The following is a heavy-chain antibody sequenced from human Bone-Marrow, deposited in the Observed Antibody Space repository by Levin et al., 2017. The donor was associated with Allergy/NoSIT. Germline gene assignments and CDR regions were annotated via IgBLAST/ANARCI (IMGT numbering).Heavy chain of an antibody. J-gene: IGHJ1*01. D-gene: IGHD6-19*01. CDR2: ISGSGGST. Sequence: PGGSLRLSCAASGFTFSSYAMSWVRQAPGKGLEWVSAISGSGGSTYYADSVKGRFTISRDNSKNTLYLQMNSLRAEDTAVYYCAKGLMYSSGWYRGVEYFQHWGQGTLVTVSS. V-gene: IGHV3-23*01. CDR1: GFTFSSYA. CDR3: AKGLMYSSGWYRGVEYFQH.